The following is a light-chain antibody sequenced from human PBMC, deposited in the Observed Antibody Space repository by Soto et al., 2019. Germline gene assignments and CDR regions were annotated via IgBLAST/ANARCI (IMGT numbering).Light chain of an antibody. J-gene: IGKJ4*01. CDR3: QQSYSTPLT. V-gene: IGKV1-39*01. CDR1: QTITTS. Sequence: DIQMTQSPSSLSASVGDRVTITCRTSQTITTSLNWYRQKPGKAPKLLIYAASSLQSGVPSRFSGSGSGTDFTLTISSLQPEDFATYYCQQSYSTPLTFGGGTKVDIK. CDR2: AAS.